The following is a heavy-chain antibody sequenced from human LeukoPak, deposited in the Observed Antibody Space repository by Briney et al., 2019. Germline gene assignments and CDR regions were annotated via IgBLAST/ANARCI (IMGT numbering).Heavy chain of an antibody. Sequence: GGSWRLSWPASGFTFNNIALNWVGQGPGRGWEGVSGFSGSGGGTYYADSVKGRFTISRDNSKNTLYLQMNSLRAEDTAVYYCAKEPSSGWNPTRYFHSWGQGTLVTVSS. CDR1: GFTFNNIA. V-gene: IGHV3-23*01. CDR2: FSGSGGGT. CDR3: AKEPSSGWNPTRYFHS. D-gene: IGHD6-19*01. J-gene: IGHJ4*02.